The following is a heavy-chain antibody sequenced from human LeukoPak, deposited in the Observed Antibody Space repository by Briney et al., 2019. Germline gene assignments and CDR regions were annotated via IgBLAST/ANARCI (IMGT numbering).Heavy chain of an antibody. D-gene: IGHD3-22*01. Sequence: PSETLSLTCTVSGGSISSSSYYWGWIRQPPGKGLEWIGSIYYSGSTYYNPSLKSLVTISVGKSKNQFSLKLGCVTAAATAVYYCARSVTWDYYDSSGYLRVGYFDYWGQGNLVTVSS. CDR1: GGSISSSSYY. CDR2: IYYSGST. V-gene: IGHV4-39*01. J-gene: IGHJ4*02. CDR3: ARSVTWDYYDSSGYLRVGYFDY.